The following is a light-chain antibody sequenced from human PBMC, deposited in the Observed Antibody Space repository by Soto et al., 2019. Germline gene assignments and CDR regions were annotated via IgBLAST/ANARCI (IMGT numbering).Light chain of an antibody. CDR1: RSITSN. CDR3: QQYNYWPLT. J-gene: IGKJ4*01. CDR2: GAS. Sequence: EEVMTQSPATLSVSPGERTTLSCWASRSITSNLAWYQQKPGQAPRLPIYGASTMAPGIPARFRGSGSGTQFTLTFCSLLSEEFAVYYCQQYNYWPLTFGGGTKVEIK. V-gene: IGKV3-15*01.